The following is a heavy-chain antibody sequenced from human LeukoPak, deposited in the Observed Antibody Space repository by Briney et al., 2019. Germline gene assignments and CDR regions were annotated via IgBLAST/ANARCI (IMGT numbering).Heavy chain of an antibody. J-gene: IGHJ4*02. CDR3: AKDSGSYSTALDY. CDR2: ISGSGGST. CDR1: GFTFSSYA. V-gene: IGHV3-23*01. Sequence: PGGSLRLSCAASGFTFSSYAMSRVRQAPGKGLEWVSAISGSGGSTYYAVSVKGRFTISRDNSKNTLYLQMNSLRAEDTAVYYCAKDSGSYSTALDYWGQGTLVTVSS. D-gene: IGHD1-26*01.